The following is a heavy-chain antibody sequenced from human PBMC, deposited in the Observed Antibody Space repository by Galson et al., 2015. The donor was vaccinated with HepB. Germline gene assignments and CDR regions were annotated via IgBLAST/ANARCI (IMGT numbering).Heavy chain of an antibody. CDR2: ISGSGGSV. CDR1: GFTFRSHA. Sequence: SLRLSCAASGFTFRSHAMSWVHQAPGKGLEWLSAISGSGGSVYYADSVKGRFTISRDNFKNILYLHMNSLRAEDTALYYCAKTLRNCSSISCYTLDAFDIWGQGTMVTVSS. CDR3: AKTLRNCSSISCYTLDAFDI. V-gene: IGHV3-23*01. J-gene: IGHJ3*02. D-gene: IGHD2-2*02.